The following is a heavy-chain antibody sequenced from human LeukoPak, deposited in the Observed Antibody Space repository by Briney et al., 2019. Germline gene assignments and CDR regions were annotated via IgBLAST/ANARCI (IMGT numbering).Heavy chain of an antibody. D-gene: IGHD5-18*01. CDR2: ISYDGSDK. V-gene: IGHV3-30*18. CDR3: AKDAHYQGYSYGGIDY. Sequence: GGSLRLSCAASGFTFSSYGMHWVRQAPGKGLEWVAVISYDGSDKYSADSVKGRFTISRDNSKNTLYLQMNSLRAEDTAVYYCAKDAHYQGYSYGGIDYWGQGTLVTVSS. CDR1: GFTFSSYG. J-gene: IGHJ4*02.